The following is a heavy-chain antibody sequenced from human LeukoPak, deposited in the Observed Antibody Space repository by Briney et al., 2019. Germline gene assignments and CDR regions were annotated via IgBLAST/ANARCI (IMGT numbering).Heavy chain of an antibody. CDR3: ATQDYYGYYFDY. Sequence: PGGSLRLSCAASGFAFNTYSMNWVRQAPGKGLEWVSFIFSSSTYIYYTDSVKGRFTISRDNAKNSLYLQMNSLSPEDTALYYCATQDYYGYYFDYWGQGTLVTVSS. D-gene: IGHD3-10*01. CDR1: GFAFNTYS. CDR2: IFSSSTYI. V-gene: IGHV3-21*04. J-gene: IGHJ4*02.